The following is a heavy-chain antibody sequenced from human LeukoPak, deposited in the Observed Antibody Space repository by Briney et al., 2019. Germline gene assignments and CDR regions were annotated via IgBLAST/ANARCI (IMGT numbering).Heavy chain of an antibody. CDR3: ARGRYDILTCHSLFDY. CDR2: IYYSGST. V-gene: IGHV4-31*03. D-gene: IGHD3-9*01. Sequence: SETLSLTCTVSGGSISSGGYYWSWIRQHPGKGLEWIGYIYYSGSTYYNPSLKSRVTISVDTSKNQFSLKLSSVTAADTAVYYCARGRYDILTCHSLFDYWGQGTLVTVSS. CDR1: GGSISSGGYY. J-gene: IGHJ4*02.